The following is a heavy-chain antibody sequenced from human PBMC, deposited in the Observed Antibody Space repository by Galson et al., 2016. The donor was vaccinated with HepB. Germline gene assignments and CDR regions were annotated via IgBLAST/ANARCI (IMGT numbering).Heavy chain of an antibody. D-gene: IGHD5/OR15-5a*01. CDR2: ISAYNGNP. V-gene: IGHV1-18*01. CDR3: ARKQGSVSVMYYFDY. CDR1: GYTFTNSV. Sequence: SVKVSCKASGYTFTNSVFNWVRQAPGQGLEWMGWISAYNGNPKYSPELQGRVTLTTDTSTSTAYMELRSLRSDDTAVYYCARKQGSVSVMYYFDYWGQGTPVTVSS. J-gene: IGHJ4*02.